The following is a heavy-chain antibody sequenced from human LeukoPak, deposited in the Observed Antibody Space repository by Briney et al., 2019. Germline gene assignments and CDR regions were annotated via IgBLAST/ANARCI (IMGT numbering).Heavy chain of an antibody. CDR2: IYHSGST. V-gene: IGHV4-4*02. D-gene: IGHD3-22*01. CDR1: GGSISSSNW. J-gene: IGHJ4*02. Sequence: PSGTLSLTCAVSGGSISSSNWWSWIRQPPGKGLEWIGEIYHSGSTYYNPSLKSRVTISVDTSKNQFSLKLSSVTAADTAVYYCARGSLAFTMIVVVMGPADYWGQGTLVTVSS. CDR3: ARGSLAFTMIVVVMGPADY.